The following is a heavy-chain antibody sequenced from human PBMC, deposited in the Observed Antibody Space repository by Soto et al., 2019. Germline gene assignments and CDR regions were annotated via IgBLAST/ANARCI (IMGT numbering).Heavy chain of an antibody. Sequence: SETLSLTCTVSVRSISTSTYYWGWVRQRPGKGLEWIGSIYYSGSTYYNPSLKSRVTISVDKSKNQFSLKLSSVTAADTAVYYCARDREIAAAGIIDYWGQGTLVTVSS. D-gene: IGHD6-13*01. V-gene: IGHV4-39*07. J-gene: IGHJ4*02. CDR1: VRSISTSTYY. CDR2: IYYSGST. CDR3: ARDREIAAAGIIDY.